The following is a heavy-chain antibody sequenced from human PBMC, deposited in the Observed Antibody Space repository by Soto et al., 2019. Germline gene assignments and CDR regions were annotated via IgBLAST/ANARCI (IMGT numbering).Heavy chain of an antibody. CDR1: GGTFTNYV. Sequence: QVQLVQSGAEVRKPGSSVKVSCKISGGTFTNYVISWLRQAPGQGLEWMGGLIPIFGAANLAQKFQGRVTITAGEATSTVNMELSSLPSEDTAVYYCARGRSSPNFDPWGQGTLVTVSS. D-gene: IGHD6-6*01. J-gene: IGHJ5*02. CDR3: ARGRSSPNFDP. V-gene: IGHV1-69*01. CDR2: LIPIFGAA.